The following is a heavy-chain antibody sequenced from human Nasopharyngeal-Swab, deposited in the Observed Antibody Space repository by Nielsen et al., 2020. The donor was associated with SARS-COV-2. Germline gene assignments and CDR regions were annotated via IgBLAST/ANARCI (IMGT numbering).Heavy chain of an antibody. J-gene: IGHJ3*02. V-gene: IGHV3-11*04. CDR3: ARGARDVLWFRGKISEDAFDI. CDR2: ISSSGSTI. D-gene: IGHD3-10*01. Sequence: PGKGLEWVSYISSSGSTIYYADSVKGRFTISRDNAKNSLCLQMNSLRAEDTAVYYCARGARDVLWFRGKISEDAFDIWGQGTMVTVSS.